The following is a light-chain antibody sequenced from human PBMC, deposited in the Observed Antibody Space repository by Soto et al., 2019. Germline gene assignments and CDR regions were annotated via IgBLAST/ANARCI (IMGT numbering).Light chain of an antibody. V-gene: IGLV2-14*01. CDR2: EVT. CDR1: ISDIGGYEY. CDR3: SSYTDSSTLGLYV. J-gene: IGLJ1*01. Sequence: QSALTQPASVSGSPGQSITISCTGTISDIGGYEYVSWYQQHPGKAPRLMIYEVTYRPSGVSNRFSGSKSGSTASLTTSGLQAEDETDYYCSSYTDSSTLGLYVFXTGTKVTVL.